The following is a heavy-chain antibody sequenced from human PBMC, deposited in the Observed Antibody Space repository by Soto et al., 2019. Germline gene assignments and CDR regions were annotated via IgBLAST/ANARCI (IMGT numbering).Heavy chain of an antibody. CDR2: ISGSGLNT. CDR3: AKDVFITAATYSSTWYGRPPGFDA. D-gene: IGHD6-13*01. V-gene: IGHV3-23*01. CDR1: GFTFSIYA. J-gene: IGHJ5*02. Sequence: PGGSLRLSCAASGFTFSIYAMSWVRQAPGKGLEWVSSISGSGLNTYYADSVRGRFTVTRDTSKNTLHLQMNSLRADDTAIYYCAKDVFITAATYSSTWYGRPPGFDAWGQGTLVTVSS.